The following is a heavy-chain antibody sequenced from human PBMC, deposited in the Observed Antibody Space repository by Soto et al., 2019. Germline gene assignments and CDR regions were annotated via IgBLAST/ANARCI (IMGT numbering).Heavy chain of an antibody. CDR2: IIPIFGTA. CDR1: GGTFSSYA. Sequence: QVPLVQSGAEVKKPGSSVKVSCKASGGTFSSYAISWVRQAPGQGLEWMGGIIPIFGTANYAQKFQGRVTITADESTSTAYMELSSLRSEDTAVYYCAGAVIAVAGTRLYYYYGMDVWGQGTTVTVSS. CDR3: AGAVIAVAGTRLYYYYGMDV. V-gene: IGHV1-69*01. D-gene: IGHD6-19*01. J-gene: IGHJ6*02.